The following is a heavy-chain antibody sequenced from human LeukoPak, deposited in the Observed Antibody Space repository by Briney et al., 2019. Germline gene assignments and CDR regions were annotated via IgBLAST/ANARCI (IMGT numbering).Heavy chain of an antibody. J-gene: IGHJ3*02. CDR1: GFTFTSSA. V-gene: IGHV1-58*01. CDR3: AADLSLRDAFDI. CDR2: IVVGSGNT. Sequence: SVTVSCKASGFTFTSSAVQWVRQARGQRLEWIGWIVVGSGNTNYAQKFQERVTITRDMSTSTAYMELSSLRSEDTAVYYCAADLSLRDAFDIWGQGTMVTVSS.